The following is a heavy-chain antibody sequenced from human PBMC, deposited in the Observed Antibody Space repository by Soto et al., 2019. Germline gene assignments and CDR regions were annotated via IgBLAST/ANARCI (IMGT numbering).Heavy chain of an antibody. Sequence: ASETLSLPCTVSGGYISSSSYYWGWVRQPPGKGLEWIGSIYYSGSTYYTPSLKSRVTISVDTSKNQFSLKLSSVTAADTAVYYCARHAPLDSSGYYYVPDAFDIWGQGTMVTVSS. D-gene: IGHD3-22*01. CDR1: GGYISSSSYY. CDR2: IYYSGST. V-gene: IGHV4-39*01. J-gene: IGHJ3*02. CDR3: ARHAPLDSSGYYYVPDAFDI.